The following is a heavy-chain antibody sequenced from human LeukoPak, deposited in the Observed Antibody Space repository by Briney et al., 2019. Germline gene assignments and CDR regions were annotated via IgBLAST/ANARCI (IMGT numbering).Heavy chain of an antibody. V-gene: IGHV1-2*02. CDR2: INPNSGGT. CDR1: GYTFTGYY. J-gene: IGHJ6*02. CDR3: ARDIRRYGRFLEWLPPNPYYYYGMDV. Sequence: ASVKVSCKASGYTFTGYYMHWVRQAPGQGLEWMGWINPNSGGTNYAQKLQGRVTMTRDTSISTAYMELSRLRSDDTAVYYCARDIRRYGRFLEWLPPNPYYYYGMDVWGQGTTVIVSS. D-gene: IGHD3-3*01.